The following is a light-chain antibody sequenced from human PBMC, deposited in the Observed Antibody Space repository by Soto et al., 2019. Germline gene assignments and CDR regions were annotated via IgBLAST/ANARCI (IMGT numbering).Light chain of an antibody. V-gene: IGKV3-15*01. J-gene: IGKJ1*01. Sequence: EIVMTQSPATVSVSPGERATLSCRASQSVNSKLAWYQHKPGQAPRLLIHGATTRATGTPTRFSGSESGTESPLTIGSLQSEDFAVSYCLQDYGWPKTFGQGTKVEIK. CDR2: GAT. CDR1: QSVNSK. CDR3: LQDYGWPKT.